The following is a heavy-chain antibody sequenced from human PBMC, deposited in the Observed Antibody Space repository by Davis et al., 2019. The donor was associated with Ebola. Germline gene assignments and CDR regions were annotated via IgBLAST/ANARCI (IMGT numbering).Heavy chain of an antibody. CDR2: ISGIGGST. CDR3: AKDNVVVPAAIWRGYFDY. V-gene: IGHV3-23*01. CDR1: GFTFSSYA. D-gene: IGHD2-2*01. Sequence: GGSLRLSCAPSGFTFSSYAMSCVRQAPGKGLEWVSAISGIGGSTYYADSVKGRFTISRDNSKNTLYLQMNSLRAEDTAVYYCAKDNVVVPAAIWRGYFDYWGQGTLVTVSS. J-gene: IGHJ4*02.